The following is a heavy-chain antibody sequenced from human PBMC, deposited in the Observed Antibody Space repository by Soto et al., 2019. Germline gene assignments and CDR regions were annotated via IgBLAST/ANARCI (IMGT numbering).Heavy chain of an antibody. D-gene: IGHD6-19*01. CDR1: GFTFSSYA. J-gene: IGHJ4*02. CDR2: ISGSGGST. V-gene: IGHV3-23*01. Sequence: GGSLRLSCAASGFTFSSYAMSWVRQAPGKGLEWVSAISGSGGSTYHADSVKGRFTISRDNSKNTLYLQMNSLRAEDTAVYYCAKDRGFSSGAFDYWGQGTLVTVSS. CDR3: AKDRGFSSGAFDY.